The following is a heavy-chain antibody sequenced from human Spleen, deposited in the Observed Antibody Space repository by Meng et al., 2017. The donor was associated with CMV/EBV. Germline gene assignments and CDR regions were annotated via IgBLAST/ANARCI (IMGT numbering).Heavy chain of an antibody. D-gene: IGHD3-3*01. V-gene: IGHV3-49*04. CDR3: TREGGDVLRFLEWLYADV. CDR2: IRSKAYGGTT. Sequence: GESLKISCTASGFTFGDYAMSWVRQAPGKGLEWVGFIRSKAYGGTTEYAASVKGRFTISRDDSKSIAYLQMNSLKTEDTAVYYCTREGGDVLRFLEWLYADVWGQGTTVTVSS. J-gene: IGHJ6*02. CDR1: GFTFGDYA.